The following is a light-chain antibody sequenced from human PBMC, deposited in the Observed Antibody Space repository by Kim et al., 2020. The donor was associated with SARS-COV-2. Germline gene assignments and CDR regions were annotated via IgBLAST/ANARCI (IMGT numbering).Light chain of an antibody. CDR1: QSISTW. CDR2: AAS. V-gene: IGKV1-5*01. J-gene: IGKJ2*01. CDR3: QQYNRYPYT. Sequence: GARVTITCRASQSISTWLAWYQQKPGKAPKVLIYAASSLASGVPSSFSGTGSGTEFTLTISSLQPDDFATYYCQQYNRYPYTFGQGTKLEI.